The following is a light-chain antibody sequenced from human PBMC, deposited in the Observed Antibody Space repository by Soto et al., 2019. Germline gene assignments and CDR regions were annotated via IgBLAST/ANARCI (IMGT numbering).Light chain of an antibody. V-gene: IGKV1-5*01. J-gene: IGKJ1*01. CDR1: QSISSW. Sequence: DIQMNKSPSTLSASVGDRVTITCRASQSISSWLAWYQQKPGKAPKLLIYDASSLESGVPSRFSGSGSGTEFTLTISSLQPDDFAAYYCQQYNTYWTFCQGTKMDIK. CDR2: DAS. CDR3: QQYNTYWT.